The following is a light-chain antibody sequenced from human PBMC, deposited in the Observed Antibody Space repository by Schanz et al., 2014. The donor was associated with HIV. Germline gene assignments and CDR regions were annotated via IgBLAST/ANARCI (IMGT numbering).Light chain of an antibody. CDR3: GAWDTSLSARV. Sequence: QSVLTQPSSVSAAPGQKVTISCSGSSSNIGNNYVSWYQQFPGTVPKLLIYDNHNRPSAIPDRFSASKSGTSATLGITGLQTGDEADYFCGAWDTSLSARVFGGGTKLTVL. J-gene: IGLJ3*02. CDR1: SSNIGNNY. CDR2: DNH. V-gene: IGLV1-51*01.